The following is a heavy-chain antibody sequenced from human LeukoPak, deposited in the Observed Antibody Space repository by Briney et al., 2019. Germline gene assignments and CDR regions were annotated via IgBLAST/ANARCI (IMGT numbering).Heavy chain of an antibody. CDR2: IYHSGVT. J-gene: IGHJ2*01. Sequence: SETLSLTCTVSGAPIRNYYWSWIRQPPGKGLEWIGHIYHSGVTNYNPSLKSRVAISVDTSKNQFSLKLSSVTAADTALYYCARVADRGVIGFFDLWGRDTLVTVSS. CDR3: ARVADRGVIGFFDL. CDR1: GAPIRNYY. V-gene: IGHV4-59*01. D-gene: IGHD3-16*02.